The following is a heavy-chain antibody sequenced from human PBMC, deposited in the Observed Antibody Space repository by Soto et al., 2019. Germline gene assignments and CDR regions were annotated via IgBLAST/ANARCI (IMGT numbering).Heavy chain of an antibody. Sequence: SVKVSCKASGGTFSSYTISWVRQAPGQGLEWMGRIIPILGIANYAQKFQGRVTITADKSTSTAYMELSSLRSEDTAVYYCARRAAAGPRNWFDPWGQGTLVTVSS. J-gene: IGHJ5*02. V-gene: IGHV1-69*02. CDR3: ARRAAAGPRNWFDP. CDR1: GGTFSSYT. CDR2: IIPILGIA. D-gene: IGHD6-13*01.